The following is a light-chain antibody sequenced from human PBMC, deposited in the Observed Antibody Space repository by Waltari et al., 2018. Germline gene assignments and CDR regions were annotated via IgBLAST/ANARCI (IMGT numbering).Light chain of an antibody. J-gene: IGKJ4*01. Sequence: EIVMTQSPATLSVSPGERATLPCRASQSVSSNLAWYQQKPGQAPRLLIYGASTRATGSPARFSGSGSGTEFTLTIGSLQSEDFAVYYCQQYNNWPPVTFGGGTKVEIK. CDR2: GAS. CDR1: QSVSSN. V-gene: IGKV3-15*01. CDR3: QQYNNWPPVT.